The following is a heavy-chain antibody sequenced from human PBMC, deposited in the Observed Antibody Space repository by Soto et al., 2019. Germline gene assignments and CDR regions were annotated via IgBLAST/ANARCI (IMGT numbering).Heavy chain of an antibody. CDR2: ISVSGTMR. CDR1: GFTFSSYE. Sequence: QLVESGGGSVQHGRSLRLSCAPSGFTFSSYEMNWVRQAPGKGLEWVSYISVSGTMRSYADAVKGRFTISRDNTKKILYLQMNSLRAEDTALYYCATAGLTGTVWGQGTTVTVSS. V-gene: IGHV3-48*03. D-gene: IGHD3-9*01. J-gene: IGHJ6*02. CDR3: ATAGLTGTV.